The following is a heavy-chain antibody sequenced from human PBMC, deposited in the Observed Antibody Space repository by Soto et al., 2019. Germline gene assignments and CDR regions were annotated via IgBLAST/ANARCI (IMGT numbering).Heavy chain of an antibody. V-gene: IGHV4-34*01. Sequence: SETLSLTCAVYGGSFSGYYWSWIRQSPGCGLEWIGEINHTGSTNSNPSLKSRVTISVDTSKNQFSLSLRPLTAADTAMYYCVRGISLVVDVQRDAPDTTYFDSWGQGTLVTVSS. J-gene: IGHJ4*02. CDR3: VRGISLVVDVQRDAPDTTYFDS. D-gene: IGHD3-10*01. CDR1: GGSFSGYY. CDR2: INHTGST.